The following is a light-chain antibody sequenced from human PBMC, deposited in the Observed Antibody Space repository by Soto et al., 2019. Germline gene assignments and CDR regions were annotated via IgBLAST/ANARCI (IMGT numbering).Light chain of an antibody. CDR1: QSISSW. CDR3: QQYNSLWT. J-gene: IGKJ1*01. V-gene: IGKV1-5*03. Sequence: DIQMTQSPSTLSASVGDRVTITCRASQSISSWLAWYQQKPGKAPKLLIYKASSLESGVPSRFSGSGSGTELTLTISSRQPDYFATYYCQQYNSLWTFGQGTKVEIK. CDR2: KAS.